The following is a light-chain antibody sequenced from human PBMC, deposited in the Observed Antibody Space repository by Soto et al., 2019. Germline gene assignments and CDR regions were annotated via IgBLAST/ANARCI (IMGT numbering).Light chain of an antibody. Sequence: TIITQSPDTLSVSLGARATLSCRASQSLRSSLAWYQHRPGQAPRLLIYQTSIRAAGIPARFSASGSGTDFTLTISDVQPEDFALYYCHQRQSWPRTFGQGTNV. J-gene: IGKJ1*01. CDR3: HQRQSWPRT. CDR2: QTS. CDR1: QSLRSS. V-gene: IGKV3D-15*03.